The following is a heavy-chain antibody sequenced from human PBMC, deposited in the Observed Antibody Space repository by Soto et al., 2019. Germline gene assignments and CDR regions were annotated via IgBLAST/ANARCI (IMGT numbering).Heavy chain of an antibody. CDR2: INNSGSN. CDR3: ARGYRYFDL. Sequence: SETLSLTCAVYGGSFSGYYWNGIRQPPGKGLEWIGEINNSGSNKYNQSLKSRVTISVDTSKNQFHLKLSSVTAADTAVYYCARGYRYFDLWGRGTLVTVS. CDR1: GGSFSGYY. J-gene: IGHJ2*01. D-gene: IGHD2-2*02. V-gene: IGHV4-34*01.